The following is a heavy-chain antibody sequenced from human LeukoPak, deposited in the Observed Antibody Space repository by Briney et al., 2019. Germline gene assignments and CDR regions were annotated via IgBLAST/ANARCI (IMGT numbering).Heavy chain of an antibody. D-gene: IGHD5-12*01. V-gene: IGHV3-30*18. CDR2: ISYDGSNK. J-gene: IGHJ6*02. Sequence: PGGSLRLSCAASGFTFSSYGMHWVRQAPGKGLEWVAVISYDGSNKYYADSVKGRFTISRDNSKNTLYLQMNSLRAEDTAVYYCANSGPRGDSGYDWYYYYGMDVWGQGTTVTVSS. CDR3: ANSGPRGDSGYDWYYYYGMDV. CDR1: GFTFSSYG.